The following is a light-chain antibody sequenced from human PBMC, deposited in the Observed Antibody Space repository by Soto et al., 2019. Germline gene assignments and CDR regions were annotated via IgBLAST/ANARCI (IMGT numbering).Light chain of an antibody. J-gene: IGKJ5*01. CDR3: QQLFDSPIT. V-gene: IGKV1-9*01. Sequence: IQLTQSPSSLSASVGDRVTITCRASQGISSYLAWYQQKPGKAPKLLIYAASTLQTGVPSRFSGSGSGTDFTLTINSLQPEDFATYYCQQLFDSPITFGQGTRLEIK. CDR1: QGISSY. CDR2: AAS.